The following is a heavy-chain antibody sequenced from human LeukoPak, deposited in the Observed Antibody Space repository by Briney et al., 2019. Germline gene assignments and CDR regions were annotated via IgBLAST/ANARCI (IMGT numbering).Heavy chain of an antibody. CDR1: GGTFSSYT. CDR2: IIPILGIA. Sequence: GASVKVSCKASGGTFSSYTISWVRQAPGQGLEWMGRIIPILGIANYAQKFQGRVTITADKSTSTAYMELSSLRSEDTAVYYCARWSSGSSGTNWFDPWGQGTLVTVS. V-gene: IGHV1-69*02. J-gene: IGHJ5*02. D-gene: IGHD6-19*01. CDR3: ARWSSGSSGTNWFDP.